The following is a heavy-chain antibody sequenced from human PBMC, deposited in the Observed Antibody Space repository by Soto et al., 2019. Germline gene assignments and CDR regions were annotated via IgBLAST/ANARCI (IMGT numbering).Heavy chain of an antibody. CDR1: GYGFTTYG. J-gene: IGHJ4*02. CDR2: ISAHNGNT. D-gene: IGHD1-1*01. V-gene: IGHV1-18*01. Sequence: QVHLVQSGAEVKKPGASVKVSCKGSGYGFTTYGITWVRQAPGQGLEWMAWISAHNGNTNYAQKLQGRVTVTRDTSTSTDYMELRSLRSDDTAVYYCARGRYGYYWGQGALVTVSS. CDR3: ARGRYGYY.